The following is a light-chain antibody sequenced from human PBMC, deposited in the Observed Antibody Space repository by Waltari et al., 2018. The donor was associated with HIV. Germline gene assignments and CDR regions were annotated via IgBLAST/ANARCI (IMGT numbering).Light chain of an antibody. V-gene: IGLV6-57*01. CDR3: QSYDSSNQWV. CDR2: EDN. CDR1: SGSIASNF. Sequence: NFMLAQPHSVSGSLGKTVTMSCTRSSGSIASNFVQWYRQRPHSSPTIVIYEDNQRPPGVPDPFSGSIDSSSNSASLTISGLKTEDEADYYCQSYDSSNQWVFGGGTKLTVL. J-gene: IGLJ3*02.